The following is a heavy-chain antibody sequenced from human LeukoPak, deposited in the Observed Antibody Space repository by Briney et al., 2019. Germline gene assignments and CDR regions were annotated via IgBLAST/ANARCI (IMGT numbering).Heavy chain of an antibody. D-gene: IGHD2-21*02. J-gene: IGHJ3*02. CDR2: ISSSSSYI. CDR3: ARDLGAALAYCGGDCPPGDAFDI. CDR1: GFTFSSYS. V-gene: IGHV3-21*01. Sequence: PGGSLRLSCAASGFTFSSYSMNWVRQAPGKGLEWVSSISSSSSYIYYADSVKGRFTISRDNAKNSLYLQMNSLRAEDTAVYYCARDLGAALAYCGGDCPPGDAFDIWGQGTMVTVSS.